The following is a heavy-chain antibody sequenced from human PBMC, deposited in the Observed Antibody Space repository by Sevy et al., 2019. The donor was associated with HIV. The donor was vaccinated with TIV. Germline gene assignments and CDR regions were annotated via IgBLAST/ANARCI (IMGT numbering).Heavy chain of an antibody. V-gene: IGHV3-64D*06. J-gene: IGHJ6*02. CDR2: ISSNGGST. CDR3: VKDSADIVVVPAPDYYYYGMDV. CDR1: GFTFSSYA. D-gene: IGHD2-2*01. Sequence: GESLKISCSASGFTFSSYAMHWVRQAPGKGLEYVSAISSNGGSTYYEDSVKGRFTISRDNSKNTLYLQMSSLRAEDTAVYYCVKDSADIVVVPAPDYYYYGMDVWGQGTTVTVSS.